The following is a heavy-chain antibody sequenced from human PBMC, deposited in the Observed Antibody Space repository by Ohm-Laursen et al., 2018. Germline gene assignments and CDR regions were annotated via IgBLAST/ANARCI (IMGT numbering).Heavy chain of an antibody. CDR3: ARVGTIEAAGTMDY. D-gene: IGHD6-13*01. CDR2: ISSSGTPI. Sequence: SLRLSCTASGFTFSDYYMSWIRQAPGKGLEWVSYISSSGTPISYTDSVKGRFTISRDNAKNSLYLQMNSLRAEDTAVYYCARVGTIEAAGTMDYWGQGTLATVSS. CDR1: GFTFSDYY. V-gene: IGHV3-11*01. J-gene: IGHJ4*02.